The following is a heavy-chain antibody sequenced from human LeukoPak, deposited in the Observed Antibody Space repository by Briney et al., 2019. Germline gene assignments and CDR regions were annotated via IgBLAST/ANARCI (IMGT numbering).Heavy chain of an antibody. CDR1: GGSFSGYY. Sequence: MASETLSLTCAVYGGSFSGYYWSWIRQPPGKGLEWIGEINHSGSTNYNPSLKSRVTISVDTSKNQFSLKLSSVTAADTAVYYCARVGYSSSWYNWFDPRGQGTLVTVSS. V-gene: IGHV4-34*01. D-gene: IGHD6-13*01. J-gene: IGHJ5*02. CDR2: INHSGST. CDR3: ARVGYSSSWYNWFDP.